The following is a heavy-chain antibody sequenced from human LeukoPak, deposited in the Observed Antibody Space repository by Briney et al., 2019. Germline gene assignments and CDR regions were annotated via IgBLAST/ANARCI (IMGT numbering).Heavy chain of an antibody. V-gene: IGHV3-9*01. CDR3: TRSHSYDSSGYNDY. CDR2: ISWNSGSI. Sequence: GRSLRLTCAASGFTFDDYAMHWVRQAPGKGLEWVSGISWNSGSIGYADSVKGRFTISRDNAKNSLYLQMNSLRAGDTALYYCTRSHSYDSSGYNDYWGQGTLVTVSS. CDR1: GFTFDDYA. J-gene: IGHJ4*02. D-gene: IGHD3-22*01.